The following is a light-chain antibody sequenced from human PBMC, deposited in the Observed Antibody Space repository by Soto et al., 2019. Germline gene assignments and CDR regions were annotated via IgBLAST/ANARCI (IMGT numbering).Light chain of an antibody. CDR3: QQYGTSPWT. Sequence: EIVVTQSPGTLSLSPGERATLSCRASQSVSSSYLAWYQQNPGQAPRLLIYDASSRATGIPDRFSGSGSGTDFTLTISRLEPEDFAVYYCQQYGTSPWTFGQGTKVDIK. J-gene: IGKJ1*01. V-gene: IGKV3-20*01. CDR2: DAS. CDR1: QSVSSSY.